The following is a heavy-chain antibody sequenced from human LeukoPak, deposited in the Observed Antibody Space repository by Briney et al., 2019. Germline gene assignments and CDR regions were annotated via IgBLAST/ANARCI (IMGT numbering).Heavy chain of an antibody. CDR1: GFTFSSYA. Sequence: PGGSLRLSCAASGFTFSSYAMSWVRQAPGKGLVWVSRINSDGSTTNYADSVKGRFTISRDNAKNTLYLQMNSLRAEDTAVYYCVRAIVYSAYDYLGYWGQGSLVTVSS. CDR3: VRAIVYSAYDYLGY. CDR2: INSDGSTT. V-gene: IGHV3-74*01. D-gene: IGHD5-12*01. J-gene: IGHJ4*02.